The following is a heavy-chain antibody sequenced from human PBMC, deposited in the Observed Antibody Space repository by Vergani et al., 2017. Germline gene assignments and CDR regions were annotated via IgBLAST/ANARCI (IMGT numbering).Heavy chain of an antibody. CDR1: GFTFSSYS. CDR3: ARGGEIQLWLRAYYYYMDV. Sequence: EVQLVESGGGLVQPGGSLKLSCAASGFTFSSYSMNWVRQAPGKGLEWVSSISSSSSYIHYSDSLKGRFTISRDNAKSSLYLQMNSLRAEDTAVYYCARGGEIQLWLRAYYYYMDVWGKGTTVTVSS. CDR2: ISSSSSYI. D-gene: IGHD5-18*01. V-gene: IGHV3-21*01. J-gene: IGHJ6*03.